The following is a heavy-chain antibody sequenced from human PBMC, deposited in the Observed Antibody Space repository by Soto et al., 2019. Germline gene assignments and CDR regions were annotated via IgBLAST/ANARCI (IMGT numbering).Heavy chain of an antibody. D-gene: IGHD2-15*01. Sequence: GGSLRLSCAVSGFIVRSSYMSWVRQAPGKGLEWVSVIYIDGNTYYADSVKGRFTISRDNSKNTLSLQMNSLREEDTAIYYCAREELYYFNYWGQGTLVTVSS. CDR3: AREELYYFNY. V-gene: IGHV3-66*01. CDR2: IYIDGNT. J-gene: IGHJ4*02. CDR1: GFIVRSSY.